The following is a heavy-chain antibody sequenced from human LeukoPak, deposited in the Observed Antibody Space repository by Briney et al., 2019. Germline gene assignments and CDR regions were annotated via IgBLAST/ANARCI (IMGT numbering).Heavy chain of an antibody. CDR3: AQMGRGSVYQPFDY. Sequence: PGGSLRLSCAASGFTVSTNYMSWVRQAPGKGLEWVSVIYGGGDTFYADSVKGRFTISRDNSKNTLYLQMNSLRAEDTAVYYCAQMGRGSVYQPFDYWGQGTLVTVSS. CDR1: GFTVSTNY. J-gene: IGHJ4*02. CDR2: IYGGGDT. D-gene: IGHD3-10*01. V-gene: IGHV3-53*01.